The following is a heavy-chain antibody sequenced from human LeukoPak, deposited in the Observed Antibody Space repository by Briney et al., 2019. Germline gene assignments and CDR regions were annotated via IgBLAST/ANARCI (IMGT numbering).Heavy chain of an antibody. Sequence: PSETLSLTCAVYGGSFSGYYWSWIRQPPGKGLEWIGYIYHSGSTYYNPSLKSRVTISVDKSKNQFSLKLSSVTAADTAVYYCARESMGQNWFDPWGQGTLVTVSS. CDR1: GGSFSGYY. CDR3: ARESMGQNWFDP. J-gene: IGHJ5*02. D-gene: IGHD1-26*01. CDR2: IYHSGST. V-gene: IGHV4-34*01.